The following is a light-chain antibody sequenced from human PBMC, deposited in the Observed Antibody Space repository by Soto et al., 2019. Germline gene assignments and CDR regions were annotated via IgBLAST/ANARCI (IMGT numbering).Light chain of an antibody. Sequence: QSVLTQPASVSGSPGQSITISCTGTSSDVGGYNFVSWYQQHPGKAPKLMIYDVNNRPSGVSNRFSGSKSGNTASLTISGLQAEDEADYYCSAYPSSRTYVFGTGTRVTVL. CDR1: SSDVGGYNF. CDR2: DVN. J-gene: IGLJ1*01. CDR3: SAYPSSRTYV. V-gene: IGLV2-14*03.